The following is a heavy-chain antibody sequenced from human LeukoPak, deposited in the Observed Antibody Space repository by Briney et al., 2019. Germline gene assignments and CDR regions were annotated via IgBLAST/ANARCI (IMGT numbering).Heavy chain of an antibody. D-gene: IGHD6-13*01. Sequence: SVKVSCKASGGTFSSYAISWVRQAPGQGLEWMGRIIPILGIANYAQKFQGRVTITADKSTSTAYMELSSLRSEDTAVYYCARVRQQLGYWFDPWGRGTLVTVSS. CDR2: IIPILGIA. J-gene: IGHJ5*02. V-gene: IGHV1-69*04. CDR3: ARVRQQLGYWFDP. CDR1: GGTFSSYA.